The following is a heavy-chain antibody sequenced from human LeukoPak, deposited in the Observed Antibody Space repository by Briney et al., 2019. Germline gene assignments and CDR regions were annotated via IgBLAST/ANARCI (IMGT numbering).Heavy chain of an antibody. V-gene: IGHV1-18*01. CDR3: ARARPAPLNWFDP. CDR2: ISAYNGNT. CDR1: GYTFTSYS. Sequence: GASVKVSCKASGYTFTSYSINWVRQAPGQGLEWMGWISAYNGNTNYAQKFQGRVTTTRDTSISTAYMELSRLRSDDTAVYYCARARPAPLNWFDPWGQGTLVTVSS. J-gene: IGHJ5*02.